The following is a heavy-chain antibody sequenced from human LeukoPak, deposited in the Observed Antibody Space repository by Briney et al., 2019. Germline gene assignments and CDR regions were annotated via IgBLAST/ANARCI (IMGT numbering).Heavy chain of an antibody. J-gene: IGHJ5*02. Sequence: SGGSLRLSCAASGFTFSSYSMNWVRQAPGKGLEWVSSISSSSSYIYYADSVKGRFTISRDNAKNSLYLQMNSLRAEDTAVYYCARDLVVVAATGGPWGFDPWGQGTLVTVSS. CDR3: ARDLVVVAATGGPWGFDP. CDR1: GFTFSSYS. D-gene: IGHD2-15*01. V-gene: IGHV3-21*01. CDR2: ISSSSSYI.